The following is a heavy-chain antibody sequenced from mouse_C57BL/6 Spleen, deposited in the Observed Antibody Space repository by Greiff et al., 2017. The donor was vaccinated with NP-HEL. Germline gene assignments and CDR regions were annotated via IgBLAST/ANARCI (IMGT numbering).Heavy chain of an antibody. D-gene: IGHD2-2*01. Sequence: QVQLQQPGAELVMPGASVKLSCKASGYTFTSYWMHWVKQRPGQGLEWIGEIDPSASYTNYNQKFKGKSTLTVDKSSSTAYMQLSSLTSEDSAVYYCARKGNGYDGFAYWGQGTLVTVSA. J-gene: IGHJ3*01. V-gene: IGHV1-69*01. CDR3: ARKGNGYDGFAY. CDR1: GYTFTSYW. CDR2: IDPSASYT.